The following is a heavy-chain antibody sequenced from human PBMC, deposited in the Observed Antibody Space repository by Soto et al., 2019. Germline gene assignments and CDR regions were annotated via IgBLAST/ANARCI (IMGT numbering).Heavy chain of an antibody. V-gene: IGHV4-30-2*01. CDR2: TYHSGST. CDR3: ARRRGFPYYYGMDV. CDR1: GGSISSGGYS. Sequence: QLQLQESGSGLVKPSQTLSLTCAVSGGSISSGGYSWSWIRQPPGQGLEWLGYTYHSGSTYFSPSTKSRVTISVDRSKNQFTPKLSSVTAADTAVYYCARRRGFPYYYGMDVWGQGTTVTVSS. J-gene: IGHJ6*02. D-gene: IGHD5-12*01.